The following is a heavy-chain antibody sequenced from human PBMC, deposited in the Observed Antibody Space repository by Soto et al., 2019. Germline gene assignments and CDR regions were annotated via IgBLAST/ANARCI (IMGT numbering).Heavy chain of an antibody. CDR2: ISGSGGST. Sequence: GGSLRLSCAASGFTFSSYAMSWVRQAPGKGLEWVSAISGSGGSTYYADSVKGRFTISRDNSKNTLYLQMNSLRAEDMAVYYCAKDPYSSYDSDYFQHWGQGTLVTVSS. J-gene: IGHJ1*01. D-gene: IGHD5-12*01. V-gene: IGHV3-23*01. CDR3: AKDPYSSYDSDYFQH. CDR1: GFTFSSYA.